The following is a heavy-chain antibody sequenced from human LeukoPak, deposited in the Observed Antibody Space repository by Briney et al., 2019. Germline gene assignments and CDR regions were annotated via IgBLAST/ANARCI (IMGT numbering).Heavy chain of an antibody. D-gene: IGHD5-12*01. J-gene: IGHJ4*02. CDR3: ATGLPLYYFDY. Sequence: ASVKVSCKASGGTFSSYAISWVRQAPGQGLEWMGGIIPIFGTANHAQKFQGRVTITADESTSTAYMELSSLRSEDTAVYYCATGLPLYYFDYWGQGTLVTVSS. V-gene: IGHV1-69*13. CDR1: GGTFSSYA. CDR2: IIPIFGTA.